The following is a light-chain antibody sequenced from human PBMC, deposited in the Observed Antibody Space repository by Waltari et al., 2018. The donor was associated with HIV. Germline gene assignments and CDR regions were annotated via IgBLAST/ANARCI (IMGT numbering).Light chain of an antibody. J-gene: IGKJ1*01. V-gene: IGKV1-5*03. CDR3: QQYNTSSPWT. Sequence: DIQMTQSPSTLSASVGDKISITCRASQTISTWLAWYQQKPGKAPKLLIYKASSLGRGGPSRFSRSGSGTEFTLTISGLQPDDFATYYCQQYNTSSPWTFGQWTEVDI. CDR1: QTISTW. CDR2: KAS.